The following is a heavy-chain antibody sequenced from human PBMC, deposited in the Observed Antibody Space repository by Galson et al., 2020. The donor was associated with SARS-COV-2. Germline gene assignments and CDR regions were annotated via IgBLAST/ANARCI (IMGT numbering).Heavy chain of an antibody. J-gene: IGHJ5*02. CDR1: SRSVSSGTYY. D-gene: IGHD6-13*01. CDR2: ISYNGST. CDR3: TREPVGTAGRGSWFDP. Sequence: SQTLSLTCTVSSRSVSSGTYYWSWVRQPPGKGLEWIGYISYNGSTHYNASLKSRVIISKDTSTKQFSLRLTSVTAADTAVYYCTREPVGTAGRGSWFDPWGQGTLVTVSS. V-gene: IGHV4-61*01.